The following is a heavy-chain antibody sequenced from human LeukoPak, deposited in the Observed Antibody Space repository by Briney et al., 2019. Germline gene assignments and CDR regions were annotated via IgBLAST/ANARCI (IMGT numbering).Heavy chain of an antibody. D-gene: IGHD3-16*01. CDR3: ARHLYAEPYFDY. V-gene: IGHV4-4*09. Sequence: ASETLSLTCTVSGGSISSYYWSWIRQPPGKGLEWIGYIYTSGSTNYNPSLKSRVTISVDTSKNQFSLKLSSVTAADTAVYYCARHLYAEPYFDYWGQGTLVTVSS. J-gene: IGHJ4*02. CDR2: IYTSGST. CDR1: GGSISSYY.